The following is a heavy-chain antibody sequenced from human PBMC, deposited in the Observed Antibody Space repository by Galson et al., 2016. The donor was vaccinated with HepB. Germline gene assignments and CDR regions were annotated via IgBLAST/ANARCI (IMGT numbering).Heavy chain of an antibody. D-gene: IGHD5-24*01. Sequence: SLRLSCAVSGFTVGNNFMTWVRQAPGKGLEWVSVIYSGGSTKYADSVKGRFTLSRDNAKNTVYLQMNSLRAEDTAVYYCGRGSSGDVYNFGAYWGQGTRVTVSS. CDR3: GRGSSGDVYNFGAY. J-gene: IGHJ4*02. CDR1: GFTVGNNF. CDR2: IYSGGST. V-gene: IGHV3-53*01.